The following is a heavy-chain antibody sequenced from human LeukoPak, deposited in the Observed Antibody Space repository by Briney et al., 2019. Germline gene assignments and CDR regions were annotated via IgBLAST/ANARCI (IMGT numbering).Heavy chain of an antibody. CDR2: IYTSGTT. V-gene: IGHV4-4*07. D-gene: IGHD3-22*01. CDR3: ARQVRYYDSSGSDYYYYMDV. Sequence: PSETLSLTCTVSGGSISSYYWSWIRQPAGKGLEWIGRIYTSGTTHYNPSLKSRVTISVDTSKNQFSLKLSSVTAADTAVYYCARQVRYYDSSGSDYYYYMDVWGKGTTVTISS. CDR1: GGSISSYY. J-gene: IGHJ6*03.